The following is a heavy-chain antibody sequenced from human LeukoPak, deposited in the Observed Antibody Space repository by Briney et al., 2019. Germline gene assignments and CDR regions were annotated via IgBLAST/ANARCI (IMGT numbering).Heavy chain of an antibody. D-gene: IGHD3-22*01. CDR3: ARNSDYYDYSPQSV. V-gene: IGHV3-30*04. CDR1: GFTFSHYA. J-gene: IGHJ4*02. Sequence: GRSLRLSCAASGFTFSHYALHWVRQAPGKGLEWVALIGHDGSDKYYADSVKGRFLISRDNSKNMLFLQMNSLRIEDTAVYYCARNSDYYDYSPQSVWGQGTLVTVSS. CDR2: IGHDGSDK.